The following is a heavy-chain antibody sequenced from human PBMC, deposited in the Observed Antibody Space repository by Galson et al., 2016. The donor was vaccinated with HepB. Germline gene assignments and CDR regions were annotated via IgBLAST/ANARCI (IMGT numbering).Heavy chain of an antibody. CDR1: RFTFTDYW. Sequence: SLRLSCAASRFTFTDYWMTWVRQAPGNGLEWVANINQNGGRTNYVDSVKGRFTISRDNAKNSLYLQMNSLRPEDTAIYYCARDRSPAQANNWYDALDIWGQGTLGTVSS. V-gene: IGHV3-7*04. J-gene: IGHJ3*02. CDR2: INQNGGRT. CDR3: ARDRSPAQANNWYDALDI. D-gene: IGHD2-15*01.